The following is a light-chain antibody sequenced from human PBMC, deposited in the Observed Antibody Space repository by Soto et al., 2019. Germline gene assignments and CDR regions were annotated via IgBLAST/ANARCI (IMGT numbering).Light chain of an antibody. Sequence: EIELTQTQATLSVSPGAKASLSFRASQSVKNNLAWYQEKPGQVPRLLIHGTSIRATGIPARFSGSGSGTEFTLTISSLQSEDFAVYYCQQDNEFPRSFAQGTKVDIK. CDR1: QSVKNN. J-gene: IGKJ1*01. CDR2: GTS. V-gene: IGKV3-15*01. CDR3: QQDNEFPRS.